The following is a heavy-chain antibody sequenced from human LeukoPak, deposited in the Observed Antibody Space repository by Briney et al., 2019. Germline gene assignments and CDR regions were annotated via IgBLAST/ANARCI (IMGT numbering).Heavy chain of an antibody. V-gene: IGHV3-21*04. CDR2: ISGSGGST. CDR3: ATRASYCSSTSCYDPPFDY. J-gene: IGHJ4*02. CDR1: GFTVSSNY. Sequence: GGSLRLSCAASGFTVSSNYMSWVRQAPGKGLEWVSAISGSGGSTYYADSVKGRFTISRDNAKNSLYLQMNSLRAEDTAVYYCATRASYCSSTSCYDPPFDYWGQGTLVTVSS. D-gene: IGHD2-2*01.